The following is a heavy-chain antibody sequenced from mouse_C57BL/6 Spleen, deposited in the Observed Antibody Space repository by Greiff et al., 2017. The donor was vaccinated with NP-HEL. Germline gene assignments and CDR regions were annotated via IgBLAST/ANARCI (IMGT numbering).Heavy chain of an antibody. D-gene: IGHD4-1*01. J-gene: IGHJ2*01. CDR1: GYTFTSYW. Sequence: QVQLQQPGAELVKPGASVKMSCKASGYTFTSYWITWVKQRPGQGLEWIGDIYPGSGSTNYNEKFKSKATLTVDKPSSSAYMQLSSLTSEDSAVYYCARTGYYFDYWGQGTTLTVSS. V-gene: IGHV1-55*01. CDR2: IYPGSGST. CDR3: ARTGYYFDY.